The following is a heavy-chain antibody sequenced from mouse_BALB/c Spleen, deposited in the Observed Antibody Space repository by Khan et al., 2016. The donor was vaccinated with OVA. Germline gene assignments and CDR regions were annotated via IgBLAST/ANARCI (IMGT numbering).Heavy chain of an antibody. V-gene: IGHV1-4*01. D-gene: IGHD2-14*01. CDR3: VRAGVNYRNDGWFAY. CDR2: INPSNGYT. Sequence: VQLQQSGAELARPGASVKMSCKASGYTFTSYTIHWIKMRPGQGLEWIGYINPSNGYTTYNQKFKDKATLTADKSSTTAYMQLNSLTSDDSAIYNCVRAGVNYRNDGWFAYWGRGTLVTVSA. J-gene: IGHJ3*01. CDR1: GYTFTSYT.